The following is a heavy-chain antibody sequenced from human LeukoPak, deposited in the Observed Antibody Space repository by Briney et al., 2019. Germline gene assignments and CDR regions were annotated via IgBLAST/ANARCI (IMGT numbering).Heavy chain of an antibody. D-gene: IGHD6-13*01. CDR1: GFTFSSYG. Sequence: GGSLRLSCAASGFTFSSYGMHWVRQAPGKGLEWVAFIRYDGSNKYYADSVKGRFTISRDNSKNTLYLQMNSLRAEDTAVYYCARALAAAGLLQYYFDYWGQGTLVTVSS. CDR3: ARALAAAGLLQYYFDY. J-gene: IGHJ4*02. CDR2: IRYDGSNK. V-gene: IGHV3-30*02.